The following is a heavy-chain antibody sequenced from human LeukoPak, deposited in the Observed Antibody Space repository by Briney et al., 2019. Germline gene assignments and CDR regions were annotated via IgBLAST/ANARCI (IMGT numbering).Heavy chain of an antibody. Sequence: GGSLRLSCEASGFTFSSYDMHWVRQAPGKGLEWVAFLQYHGNNKYYAESVRGRFTISKDNSKNTLFLQMNSLRPDDTAIYYCARDSIRQQLYYFDSWGQGTLVTVSS. V-gene: IGHV3-30*02. J-gene: IGHJ4*02. CDR2: LQYHGNNK. D-gene: IGHD6-13*01. CDR1: GFTFSSYD. CDR3: ARDSIRQQLYYFDS.